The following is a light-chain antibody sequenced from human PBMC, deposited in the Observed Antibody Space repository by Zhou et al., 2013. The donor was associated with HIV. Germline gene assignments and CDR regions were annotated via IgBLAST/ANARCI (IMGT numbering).Light chain of an antibody. V-gene: IGKV1-39*01. Sequence: DIQMTQSPSSLSASVGDRVTISCRASQSIDGYLNWYQQRPGKAPKLLIYTASNLQSGVPSRFSGSGSGRDFTLKISRVEAGDVGVYYCMQTRQTPRSFGQGTRLEIK. J-gene: IGKJ2*04. CDR2: TAS. CDR1: QSIDGY. CDR3: MQTRQTPRS.